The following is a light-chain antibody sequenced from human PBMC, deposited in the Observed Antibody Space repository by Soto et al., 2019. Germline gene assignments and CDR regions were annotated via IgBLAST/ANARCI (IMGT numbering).Light chain of an antibody. V-gene: IGKV3-11*01. CDR1: QSVRSS. CDR2: DAS. Sequence: EILLTQSPATLSLSPGERATLSCRASQSVRSSLAWYQQKSGQAPRLLIYDASTRATGIPGRFSGSGSGTDFTLTISNLEPEDFVVYYCQQRSSWPWTFGQGAKVEIK. CDR3: QQRSSWPWT. J-gene: IGKJ1*01.